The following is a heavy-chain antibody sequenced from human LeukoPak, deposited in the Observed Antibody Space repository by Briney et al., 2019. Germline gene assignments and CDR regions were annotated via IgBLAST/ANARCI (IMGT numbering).Heavy chain of an antibody. D-gene: IGHD7-27*01. J-gene: IGHJ2*01. CDR3: ANPWGSGWYFDL. CDR2: ISGSGGTT. CDR1: GFTFSNHD. V-gene: IGHV3-23*01. Sequence: GGSLRLSCAASGFTFSNHDIHWVRQTPGKGLEWVSGISGSGGTTYYAGSVKGRFTISRDNSNYALYLQMNSLSADDTAVYYCANPWGSGWYFDLWGRGTLVTVSS.